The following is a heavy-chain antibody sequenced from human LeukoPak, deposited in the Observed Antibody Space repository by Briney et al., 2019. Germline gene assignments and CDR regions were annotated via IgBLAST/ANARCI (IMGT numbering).Heavy chain of an antibody. CDR2: IYYSGST. D-gene: IGHD3-3*01. V-gene: IGHV4-28*01. CDR3: ARTYDPDAFDI. J-gene: IGHJ3*02. Sequence: PSETLSLTCAVSGYSISSSNWWGWIRQPPGKGREWIGYIYYSGSTYYNPSLKSRVTMSVDTSKKQFSLQLSSVTAVDTAVYYCARTYDPDAFDIWGQGTMVTVSS. CDR1: GYSISSSNW.